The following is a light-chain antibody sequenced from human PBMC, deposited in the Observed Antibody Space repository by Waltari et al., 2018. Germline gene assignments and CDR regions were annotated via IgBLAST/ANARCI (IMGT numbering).Light chain of an antibody. Sequence: DIQMTQSPSSRSASVGARVTISCRAAQNIRNYLNWYQHSPGKAPKLLIQSASKLQEGVPSRFSGSGSGTDFTLTISSLQAEDFATYYCQQSYSTLYSFGQGTK. J-gene: IGKJ2*03. CDR1: QNIRNY. CDR2: SAS. CDR3: QQSYSTLYS. V-gene: IGKV1-39*01.